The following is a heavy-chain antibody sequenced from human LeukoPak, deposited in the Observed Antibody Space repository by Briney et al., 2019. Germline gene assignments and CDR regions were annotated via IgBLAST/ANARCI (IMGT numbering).Heavy chain of an antibody. V-gene: IGHV4-39*07. Sequence: SETLSLTCTVSGGSISSSSYYWGWIRQPPGKGLEWIGSIYYSGSTYYNPSLKSRVTISVDTSKNQFSLKLSSVTAADTAVYYCARGKLLGIDYWGQGTLVTVSS. CDR3: ARGKLLGIDY. CDR2: IYYSGST. CDR1: GGSISSSSYY. J-gene: IGHJ4*02. D-gene: IGHD7-27*01.